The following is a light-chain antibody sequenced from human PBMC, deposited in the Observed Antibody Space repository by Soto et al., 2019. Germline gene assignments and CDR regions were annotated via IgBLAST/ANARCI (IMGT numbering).Light chain of an antibody. CDR3: QQRHMWPIT. CDR1: QSFRGL. CDR2: DAY. Sequence: EIVLTQSPGTLSLYPGERATLSCRASQSFRGLLAWYQQKPGQAPRLLIYDAYNRATGIPPRFSGSGSGTDFTLTISSLEPEDSAVYYCQQRHMWPITFGQGTRLEI. V-gene: IGKV3-11*01. J-gene: IGKJ5*01.